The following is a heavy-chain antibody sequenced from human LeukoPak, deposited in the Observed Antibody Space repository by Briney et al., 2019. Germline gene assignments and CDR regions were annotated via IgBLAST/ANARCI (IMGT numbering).Heavy chain of an antibody. V-gene: IGHV3-23*01. Sequence: GGSLRLSCAASGFTFSDYAMTWVRQAPGKGLEWVSDISGSGSNTYYTDSVKGRFTISRDNSKNTLYLQMNSLRAEDTAVYYCAKDQYSVADPYGMDVWGQGTTVTVSS. CDR3: AKDQYSVADPYGMDV. J-gene: IGHJ6*02. CDR2: ISGSGSNT. CDR1: GFTFSDYA. D-gene: IGHD6-19*01.